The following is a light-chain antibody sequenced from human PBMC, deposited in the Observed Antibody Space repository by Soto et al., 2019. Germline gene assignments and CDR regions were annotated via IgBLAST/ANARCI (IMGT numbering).Light chain of an antibody. CDR2: GAS. J-gene: IGKJ1*01. CDR1: QSISGN. CDR3: QQFNTWPRDT. Sequence: DIVMTQSPATLSVSPGERATLSCRASQSISGNLAWYQQKPGQAPRLLIYGASIRATGVPARFSGGGSGTESTLTISSLQSEDFAVYYCQQFNTWPRDTFGQGTKVDIK. V-gene: IGKV3-15*01.